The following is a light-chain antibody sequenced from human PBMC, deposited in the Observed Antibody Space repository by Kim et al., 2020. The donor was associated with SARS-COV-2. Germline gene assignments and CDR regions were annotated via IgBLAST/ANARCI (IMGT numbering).Light chain of an antibody. CDR2: GAS. V-gene: IGKV3-20*01. CDR1: QSVSSSY. J-gene: IGKJ2*01. CDR3: QQYGSSYT. Sequence: EIVLTLSPGTLSLSPGERVTLSCRASQSVSSSYLAWYQQKPGQAPRLLIYGASSRATGIPDRFSGSGSGTDFTLTISRLEPEDFAVYYCQQYGSSYTFGQGTKLEI.